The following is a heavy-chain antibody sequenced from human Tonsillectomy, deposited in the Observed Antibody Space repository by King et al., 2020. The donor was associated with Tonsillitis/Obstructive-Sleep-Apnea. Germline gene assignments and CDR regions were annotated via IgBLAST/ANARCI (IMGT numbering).Heavy chain of an antibody. CDR1: GFTLSNAW. CDR2: IKSISDGGTD. J-gene: IGHJ3*02. D-gene: IGHD4-17*01. CDR3: SASTVSGAFDI. Sequence: VQLVESGGGLVKPGGSLRLSCAASGFTLSNAWMSWVRQAPGRGVEWVGRIKSISDGGTDDYTAPVKGRFTISRDDSKNTLYLQMNSLKTEDAALYYCSASTVSGAFDIWGQGTVVTVSS. V-gene: IGHV3-15*01.